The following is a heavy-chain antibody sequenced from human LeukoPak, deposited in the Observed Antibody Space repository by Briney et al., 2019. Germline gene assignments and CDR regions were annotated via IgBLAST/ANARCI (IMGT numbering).Heavy chain of an antibody. CDR3: AKDISPDFWSGSNFDY. D-gene: IGHD3-3*01. Sequence: GRSLRLSCAASGFTFDDYAMHWVRQAPGKGLEWVSGISWYSGRIGYADSVKGRFTISRDNAKNSLYLQMNSLRAEDMALYYCAKDISPDFWSGSNFDYWGQGTLVTVSS. CDR1: GFTFDDYA. J-gene: IGHJ4*02. V-gene: IGHV3-9*03. CDR2: ISWYSGRI.